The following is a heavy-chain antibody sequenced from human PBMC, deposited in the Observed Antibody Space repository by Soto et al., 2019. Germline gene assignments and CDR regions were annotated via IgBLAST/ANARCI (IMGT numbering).Heavy chain of an antibody. CDR3: ARGERQQQREF. V-gene: IGHV4-4*02. J-gene: IGHJ4*02. CDR1: GDSIISDKW. D-gene: IGHD6-25*01. CDR2: IHHSGNS. Sequence: SETLSLTCTVSGDSIISDKWWSWVRQAPGKGLEWIGEIHHSGNSNYNPSLKTRVIISVDRSKNQFSLNLSSVTDADTAVYFCARGERQQQREFWGQGTLVTVSS.